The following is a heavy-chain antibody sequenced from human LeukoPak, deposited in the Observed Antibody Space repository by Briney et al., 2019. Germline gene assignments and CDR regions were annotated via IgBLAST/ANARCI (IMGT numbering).Heavy chain of an antibody. CDR3: AKARISGWPLDY. CDR2: ISWNSGYI. Sequence: TGGSLRLSCAASGFTFDDYAMHWVRQAPGKGLEWVSGISWNSGYIGYADSVKGRFTISRDNSKNTLYLQMNSLRAEDTAVYYCAKARISGWPLDYWGQGTLVTVSS. D-gene: IGHD6-19*01. J-gene: IGHJ4*02. CDR1: GFTFDDYA. V-gene: IGHV3-9*01.